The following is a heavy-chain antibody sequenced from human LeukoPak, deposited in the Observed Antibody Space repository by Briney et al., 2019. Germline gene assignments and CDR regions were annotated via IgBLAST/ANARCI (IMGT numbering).Heavy chain of an antibody. J-gene: IGHJ4*02. Sequence: SQTLSLTCTVSGGSISSGSSSWNWIRQPAGKGLEWIGHIYTSGSTNYNPSLKSRVTISVDTSKNQFSLKLSSVTAADTAVYYCARSQTGGQLVYWGQGTLVTVSS. CDR1: GGSISSGSSS. D-gene: IGHD6-6*01. CDR2: IYTSGST. CDR3: ARSQTGGQLVY. V-gene: IGHV4-61*09.